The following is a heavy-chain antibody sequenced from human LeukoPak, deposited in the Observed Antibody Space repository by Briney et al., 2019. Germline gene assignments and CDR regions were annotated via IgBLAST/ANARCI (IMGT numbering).Heavy chain of an antibody. J-gene: IGHJ4*02. Sequence: GEALKISCKGSGYSFTSYWIGWVRQMPGKGLEWMGINFPGDSDTRYSPSFQGQVTISADKSINTAYLQWSSLEASDTAMYYCARLGPSPAGNPPGYCGQGTLVTVSS. CDR2: NFPGDSDT. V-gene: IGHV5-51*01. CDR1: GYSFTSYW. CDR3: ARLGPSPAGNPPGY.